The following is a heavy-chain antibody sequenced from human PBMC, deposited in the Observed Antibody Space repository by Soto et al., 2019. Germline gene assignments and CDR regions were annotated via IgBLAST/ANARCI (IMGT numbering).Heavy chain of an antibody. CDR3: ARARIQLGQIFDY. Sequence: SETLSLTCTVSGGSISSGDYYWSWIRQPPGKGLEWIGYIYYSGSTYYNPSLKSRVTISVDTSKNQFSLKLSSVTAADTAVYYCARARIQLGQIFDYWGQGTLVTVSS. D-gene: IGHD5-18*01. CDR1: GGSISSGDYY. V-gene: IGHV4-30-4*01. J-gene: IGHJ4*02. CDR2: IYYSGST.